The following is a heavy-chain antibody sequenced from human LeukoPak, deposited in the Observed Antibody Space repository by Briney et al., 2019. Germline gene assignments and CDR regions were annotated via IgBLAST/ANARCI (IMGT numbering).Heavy chain of an antibody. CDR1: GYTFTSYG. V-gene: IGHV1-18*01. CDR2: ISAYNGNT. D-gene: IGHD2-2*01. J-gene: IGHJ4*02. Sequence: ASVKVSCKASGYTFTSYGISWVRQAPGQGLEWMGWISAYNGNTNYAQKLQGRVTMTTDTSTSTAYMELRSLRSDDTAVYYCARDLAAIVVVPAAFDYWGQGTLVTVSS. CDR3: ARDLAAIVVVPAAFDY.